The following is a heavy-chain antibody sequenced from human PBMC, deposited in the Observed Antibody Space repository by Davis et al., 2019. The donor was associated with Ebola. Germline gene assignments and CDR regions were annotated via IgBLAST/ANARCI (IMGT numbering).Heavy chain of an antibody. CDR3: AREGALDDYGDYGGYFDL. CDR1: EFTLSTYI. V-gene: IGHV3-21*01. CDR2: ISSSSSHI. Sequence: PGGSLRLSCAASEFTLSTYIMNWVRQAPGKGLEWVSSISSSSSHIYYADSVKGRLTIARDNAKNSLYLQMNSLRAEDTAVYYCAREGALDDYGDYGGYFDLWGRGTLVTVSS. D-gene: IGHD4-17*01. J-gene: IGHJ2*01.